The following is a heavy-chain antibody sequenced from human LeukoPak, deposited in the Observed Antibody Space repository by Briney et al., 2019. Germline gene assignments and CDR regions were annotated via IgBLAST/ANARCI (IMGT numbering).Heavy chain of an antibody. D-gene: IGHD3-3*01. CDR1: GRSFSGYY. CDR3: ARLGTYYDFWSASPYFDS. Sequence: SETLSLTCAVYGRSFSGYYWSWIRQPPGKGLEWIGEINHSGSTNYNPSLKSRVTISVDTSKNQFSLKLSSVTAAGTAVYYCARLGTYYDFWSASPYFDSWGQGSLVTVSS. CDR2: INHSGST. J-gene: IGHJ4*02. V-gene: IGHV4-34*01.